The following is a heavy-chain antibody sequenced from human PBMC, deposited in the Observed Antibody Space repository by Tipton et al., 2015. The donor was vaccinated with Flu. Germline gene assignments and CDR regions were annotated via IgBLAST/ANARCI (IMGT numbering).Heavy chain of an antibody. CDR2: IYYSGST. CDR3: AREVVVPAAIGINWFDP. V-gene: IGHV4-59*01. J-gene: IGHJ5*02. D-gene: IGHD2-2*01. Sequence: GLVKPSETLSLTCTVSGGSISSYYWSWIRQPPGKGLEWTGYIYYSGSTNYNPSLKSRVTISVDTSKNQFSLKLSSVTAADTAVYYCAREVVVPAAIGINWFDPWGQGTLVTVSS. CDR1: GGSISSYY.